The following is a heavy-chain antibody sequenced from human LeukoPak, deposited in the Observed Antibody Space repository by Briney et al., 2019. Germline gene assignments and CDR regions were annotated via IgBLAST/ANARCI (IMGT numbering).Heavy chain of an antibody. Sequence: SVKVSCKASGGTFSSYAINWVRQAPGQGLEWMGGTITIFGTANYAQKFQGRVAITTDESTSTAYMVLSSLRSEDSAVYYCYDSSGYYSSWGQGTLVTVSS. CDR2: TITIFGTA. V-gene: IGHV1-69*05. J-gene: IGHJ5*02. CDR1: GGTFSSYA. CDR3: YDSSGYYSS. D-gene: IGHD3-22*01.